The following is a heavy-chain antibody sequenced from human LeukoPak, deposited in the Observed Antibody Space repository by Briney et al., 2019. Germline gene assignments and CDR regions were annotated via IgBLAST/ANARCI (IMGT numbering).Heavy chain of an antibody. CDR3: AREGFDY. CDR2: MNPNSGNT. CDR1: GYTFTSYD. J-gene: IGHJ4*02. Sequence: APVKVSCKASGYTFTSYDINWVRKASGQGLEWLGYMNPNSGNTGRAQKFQGRVTITIDTSISTAYMELSTLRSEDTAVYYCAREGFDYWGQGTLVTVSS. V-gene: IGHV1-8*02.